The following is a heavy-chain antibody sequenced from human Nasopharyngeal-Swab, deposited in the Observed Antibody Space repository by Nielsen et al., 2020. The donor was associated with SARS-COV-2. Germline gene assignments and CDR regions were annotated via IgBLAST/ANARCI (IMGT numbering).Heavy chain of an antibody. V-gene: IGHV3-23*01. D-gene: IGHD5-12*01. CDR2: ITGSGGKT. CDR3: AKDPVGYVPLYYFDY. Sequence: WIRQPPGKGLEWVSSITGSGGKTYYADSVKGRFTISRDNSKNTLFLQMNSLRTEDTAVYYCAKDPVGYVPLYYFDYWGQGTLVTVSS. J-gene: IGHJ4*02.